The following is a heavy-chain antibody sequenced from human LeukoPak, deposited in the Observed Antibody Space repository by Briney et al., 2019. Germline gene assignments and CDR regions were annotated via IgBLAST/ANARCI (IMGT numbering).Heavy chain of an antibody. CDR2: INPNSGGT. CDR1: GYTFTGYY. J-gene: IGHJ3*02. D-gene: IGHD3-10*01. Sequence: GASVKVSCKASGYTFTGYYMHWVRQAPGQGLEWMGWINPNSGGTNYAQKSQGRVTMTRDTSISTAYMELSRLRSDDTAVYYCASLSRGSGSYYSRGDHAFDIWGQGTMVTVSS. V-gene: IGHV1-2*02. CDR3: ASLSRGSGSYYSRGDHAFDI.